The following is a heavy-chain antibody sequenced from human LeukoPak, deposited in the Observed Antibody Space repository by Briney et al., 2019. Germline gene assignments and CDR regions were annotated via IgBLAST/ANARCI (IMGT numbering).Heavy chain of an antibody. D-gene: IGHD3-22*01. CDR1: GDSVSSNSAA. V-gene: IGHV6-1*01. J-gene: IGHJ5*02. CDR3: ARDKPSGPSSGENWFDP. CDR2: TYYRSKWYN. Sequence: SQTLSLTCAISGDSVSSNSAAWNWIRQSPSRGLEWLGRTYYRSKWYNDYAVSVKSRISINPDTSKNQFSLQLNSVTPEDTAVYYCARDKPSGPSSGENWFDPWGQGTLVTVSS.